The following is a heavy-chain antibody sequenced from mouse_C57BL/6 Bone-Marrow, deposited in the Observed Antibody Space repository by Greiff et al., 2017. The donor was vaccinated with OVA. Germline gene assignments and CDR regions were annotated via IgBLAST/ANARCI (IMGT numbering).Heavy chain of an antibody. CDR1: GYTFTNYW. J-gene: IGHJ2*01. D-gene: IGHD1-1*01. Sequence: VKLQQSGAELVRPGTSVKMSCKASGYTFTNYWIGWAKQRPGHGLEWIGDIYPGGGYTNYNEKFKGKATLTADKSSSTAYMQFSSLTSEDSVIYYCAREITTVVAYYFDYWGQGTTLTVSS. V-gene: IGHV1-63*01. CDR3: AREITTVVAYYFDY. CDR2: IYPGGGYT.